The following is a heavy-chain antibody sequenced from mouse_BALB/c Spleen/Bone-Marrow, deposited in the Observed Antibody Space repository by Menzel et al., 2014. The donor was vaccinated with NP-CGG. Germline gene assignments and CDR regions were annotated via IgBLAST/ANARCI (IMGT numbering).Heavy chain of an antibody. CDR1: GYSITSDYA. J-gene: IGHJ2*01. CDR2: ISYSGST. V-gene: IGHV3-2*02. Sequence: EVNLVESGPGLVKPSQSLSLTCTVTGYSITSDYAWNWIRQFPGNKLEWMGYISYSGSTRYNPSLKSRISITRDTSKNQFFLQLNSVTTEDTATYYCTRRTGPYYFDYWGQGTTLTVSS. CDR3: TRRTGPYYFDY. D-gene: IGHD4-1*01.